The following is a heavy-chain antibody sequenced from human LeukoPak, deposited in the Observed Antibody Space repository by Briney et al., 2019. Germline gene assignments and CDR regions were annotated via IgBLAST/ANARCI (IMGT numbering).Heavy chain of an antibody. V-gene: IGHV1-18*01. Sequence: GASVKVSCKASGYTFTSYGFSWLRQAPGQGLEWMGWISPYNGNTKYAEKLQGRVTMTTDTSTSTAYMELSSLRSEGTAVYYCWCSGGSCYQNWFDPWGQGTLVTVSS. J-gene: IGHJ5*02. CDR1: GYTFTSYG. D-gene: IGHD2-15*01. CDR2: ISPYNGNT. CDR3: WCSGGSCYQNWFDP.